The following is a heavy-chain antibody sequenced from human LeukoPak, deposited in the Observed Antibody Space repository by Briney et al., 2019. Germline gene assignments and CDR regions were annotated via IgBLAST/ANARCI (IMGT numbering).Heavy chain of an antibody. V-gene: IGHV4-38-2*02. CDR2: IYHSGST. J-gene: IGHJ6*03. D-gene: IGHD1-26*01. Sequence: TSETLSLTCTVSGYSISSGYYWGWIRQPPGKGLEWIGSIYHSGSTYYNPSLKSRVTISVDTSKNQFSLNLSSVTAADTAVYYCARGATWVYYMDVWGKGTTVTMSS. CDR3: ARGATWVYYMDV. CDR1: GYSISSGYY.